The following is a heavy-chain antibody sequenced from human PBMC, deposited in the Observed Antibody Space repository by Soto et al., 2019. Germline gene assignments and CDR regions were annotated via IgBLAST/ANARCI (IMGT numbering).Heavy chain of an antibody. CDR1: GGTFSSYT. Sequence: QVQLVQSGAEVKKPGSSVKVSCKASGGTFSSYTISWVRQAPGQGLEWMGRIIPILGIANYAQKFQGRVTIPGDKTTSKAYKELSSLRSEETAGYYCARAFPRHSLLLWFGELFPGYYGMDVWGQGTTVTVSS. CDR2: IIPILGIA. D-gene: IGHD3-10*01. J-gene: IGHJ6*02. CDR3: ARAFPRHSLLLWFGELFPGYYGMDV. V-gene: IGHV1-69*02.